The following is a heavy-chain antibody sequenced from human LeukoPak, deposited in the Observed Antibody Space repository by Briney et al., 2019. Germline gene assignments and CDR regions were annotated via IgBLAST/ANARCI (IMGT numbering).Heavy chain of an antibody. D-gene: IGHD2-8*02. CDR2: IYSGGST. CDR3: AKTPRTE. V-gene: IGHV3-53*05. CDR1: GFTVSSNY. J-gene: IGHJ4*02. Sequence: GGSLRLSCAASGFTVSSNYMSWVRQAPGKGLEWVSLIYSGGSTYYTDSVKGRFTISRDNSKNTLYLQMNSLRAEDTAVYYCAKTPRTEWGQGTLVTVSS.